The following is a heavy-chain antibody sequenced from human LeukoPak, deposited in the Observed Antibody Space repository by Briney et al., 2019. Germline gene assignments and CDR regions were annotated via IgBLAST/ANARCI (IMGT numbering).Heavy chain of an antibody. Sequence: GGSLRLSCAASGFTSRTYGMHWARQAPGKGLEWVAYMQYDGSNKQYADSVKGRFSISRDNSKNILYLQMNSLRAEDTAVYYCAKDRCSNGIGCPYYYMDVWGKGTTVTISS. CDR3: AKDRCSNGIGCPYYYMDV. J-gene: IGHJ6*03. D-gene: IGHD2-8*01. CDR2: MQYDGSNK. CDR1: GFTSRTYG. V-gene: IGHV3-30*02.